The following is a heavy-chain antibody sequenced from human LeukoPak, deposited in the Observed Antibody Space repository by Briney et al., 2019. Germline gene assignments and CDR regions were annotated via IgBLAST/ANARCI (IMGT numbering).Heavy chain of an antibody. CDR2: IYTSGST. D-gene: IGHD3-9*01. CDR3: ASGSYYDILTGYYRGEYFQH. V-gene: IGHV4-61*02. CDR1: GGSISSGSYY. J-gene: IGHJ1*01. Sequence: SQTLSLTCTVSGGSISSGSYYWSWIRQPAGKGLEWIGRIYTSGSTNYNPSLKSRVTISVDTSKNQFSLKLSSVTAADTAVYYCASGSYYDILTGYYRGEYFQHWGQGTLVTVSS.